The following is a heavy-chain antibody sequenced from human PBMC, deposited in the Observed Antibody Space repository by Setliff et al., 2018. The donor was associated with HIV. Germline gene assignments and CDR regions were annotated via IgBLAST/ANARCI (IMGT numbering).Heavy chain of an antibody. CDR2: IKSKRDGGKI. V-gene: IGHV3-15*01. CDR1: GFTFSNAW. Sequence: GGSLRLSCAAAGFTFSNAWMSWVRQAPGKGLEWLGRIKSKRDGGKIDYTDPVKGRFTISRDDSKNTLYLEMNNLKTEDTAVYYCTTDRFVWGQGTLVTVSS. CDR3: TTDRFV. D-gene: IGHD3-16*01. J-gene: IGHJ4*02.